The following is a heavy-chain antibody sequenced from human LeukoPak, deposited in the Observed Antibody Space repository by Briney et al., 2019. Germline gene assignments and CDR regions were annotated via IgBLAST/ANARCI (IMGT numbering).Heavy chain of an antibody. V-gene: IGHV4-59*04. D-gene: IGHD1-26*01. CDR3: NSYSGSPSFYYYMDV. CDR2: IYHSGST. Sequence: SETLSLTCTVSGGSISSYYWSWIRQPPGKGLEWIGSIYHSGSTYYNPSLKSRVTISVDTSKNQFSLKLSSVTAADTAVYYRNSYSGSPSFYYYMDVWGKGTTVTVSS. CDR1: GGSISSYY. J-gene: IGHJ6*03.